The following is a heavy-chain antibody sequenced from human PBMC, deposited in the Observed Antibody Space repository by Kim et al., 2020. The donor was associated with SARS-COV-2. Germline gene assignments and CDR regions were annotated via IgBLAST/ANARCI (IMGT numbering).Heavy chain of an antibody. D-gene: IGHD6-19*01. CDR1: GFTFSSYS. V-gene: IGHV3-21*01. Sequence: GGSLRLSCAASGFTFSSYSMNWVRQAPGKGLEWVSSISSSSSYIYYADSVKGRFTISRDNAKNSLYLQMNSLRAEDTAVYYCARDLAVAGTVYYYYGMDVWGQGTTVTVSS. CDR3: ARDLAVAGTVYYYYGMDV. CDR2: ISSSSSYI. J-gene: IGHJ6*02.